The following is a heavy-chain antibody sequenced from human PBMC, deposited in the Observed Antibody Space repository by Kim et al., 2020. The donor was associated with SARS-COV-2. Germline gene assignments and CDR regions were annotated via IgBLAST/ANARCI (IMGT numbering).Heavy chain of an antibody. V-gene: IGHV4-59*01. Sequence: SETLSLTCTVSGGSISSYYWSWIRQPPGKGLEWIGYIYYSGSTNYNPSLKSRVTISVDTSKNQFSLKLSSVTAADTAVYYCARARGYYYGMDVWGQGTTVTVSS. CDR3: ARARGYYYGMDV. J-gene: IGHJ6*02. CDR2: IYYSGST. CDR1: GGSISSYY.